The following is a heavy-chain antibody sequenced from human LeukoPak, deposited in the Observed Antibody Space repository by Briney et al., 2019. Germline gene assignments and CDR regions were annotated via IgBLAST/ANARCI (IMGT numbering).Heavy chain of an antibody. CDR2: ISAYNGNT. CDR3: ARAGRVVPAAGDLYYYYYMDV. V-gene: IGHV1-18*01. Sequence: ASVKVSCMASGYTFTSYGISWVRQAPGQGLEWMGWISAYNGNTNYAQKLQGRVTMTTDTSTSTAYMELRSLRSDDTAVYYCARAGRVVPAAGDLYYYYYMDVWGKGTTVTVSS. J-gene: IGHJ6*03. D-gene: IGHD2-2*01. CDR1: GYTFTSYG.